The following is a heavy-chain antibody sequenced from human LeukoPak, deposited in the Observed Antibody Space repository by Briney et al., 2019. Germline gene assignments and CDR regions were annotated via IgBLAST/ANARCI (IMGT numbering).Heavy chain of an antibody. CDR2: IYSGGST. CDR1: GFTVSSNY. CDR3: ARERGLYGSGSYYFDY. D-gene: IGHD3-10*01. V-gene: IGHV3-53*01. J-gene: IGHJ4*02. Sequence: QSGGSLRLSCAASGFTVSSNYMSWVRQAPGKGLEWVSVIYSGGSTYYADSVKGRFTISRDNSKNTLYLQMNSLRAEDTAVYYCARERGLYGSGSYYFDYWGQGTLVTVSS.